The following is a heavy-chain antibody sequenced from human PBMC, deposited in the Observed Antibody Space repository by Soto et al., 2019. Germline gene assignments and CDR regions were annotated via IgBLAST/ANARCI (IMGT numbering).Heavy chain of an antibody. CDR2: IDPSDSYT. CDR3: ARVLWFGFYYYYGMDV. J-gene: IGHJ6*02. CDR1: GYSFTSYW. V-gene: IGHV5-10-1*01. Sequence: GESLKISCKGSGYSFTSYWISWVRQMPGKGLEWMGRIDPSDSYTNYSPSFQGHVTISADKSISTAYLQWSSLKASDTAMYYCARVLWFGFYYYYGMDVWGQGTTVTVSS. D-gene: IGHD3-10*01.